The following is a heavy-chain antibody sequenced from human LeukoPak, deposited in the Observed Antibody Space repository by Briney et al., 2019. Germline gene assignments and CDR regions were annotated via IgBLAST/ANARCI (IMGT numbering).Heavy chain of an antibody. Sequence: PGGSLRLSCAASGFTFSSYEMNWVRQALGKGLEWVSYISSSGSTIYYADSVKGRFTISRDNAKNSLYLQMNSLRAEDTAVYYCVRVKTTVNTLDYWGQGTLVTVSS. D-gene: IGHD4-17*01. CDR3: VRVKTTVNTLDY. V-gene: IGHV3-48*03. J-gene: IGHJ4*02. CDR2: ISSSGSTI. CDR1: GFTFSSYE.